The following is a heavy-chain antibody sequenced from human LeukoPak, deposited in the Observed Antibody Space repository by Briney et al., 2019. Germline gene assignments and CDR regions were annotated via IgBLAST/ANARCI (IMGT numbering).Heavy chain of an antibody. Sequence: GGSLRLSCAVSGFTFTNYPMSWVRQAPGKGLEWVGRSRNKAKSYTTEYAASVKGRFTISRDDSKNSLYLQMNSLKTEDTAVYYCVRVGSVAGSDYLDYWGQGTLVTVSS. CDR3: VRVGSVAGSDYLDY. V-gene: IGHV3-72*01. J-gene: IGHJ4*02. CDR1: GFTFTNYP. D-gene: IGHD6-19*01. CDR2: SRNKAKSYTT.